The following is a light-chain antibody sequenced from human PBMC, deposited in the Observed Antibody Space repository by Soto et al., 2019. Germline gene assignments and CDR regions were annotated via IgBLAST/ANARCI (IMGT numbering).Light chain of an antibody. Sequence: AIQMTQSPSSLSASVGDRVTITCRASQGIRNGLGWYQQKPGKAPKLLMYAASSLQSGVPSRFSGSGSGTDFTLTISSLQPEDFATYYCLQYYNYPLTFGGGTKVEIK. J-gene: IGKJ4*01. CDR1: QGIRNG. CDR3: LQYYNYPLT. V-gene: IGKV1-6*01. CDR2: AAS.